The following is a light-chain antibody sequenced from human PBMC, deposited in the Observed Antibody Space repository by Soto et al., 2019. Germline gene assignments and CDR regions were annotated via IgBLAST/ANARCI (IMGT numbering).Light chain of an antibody. CDR1: SSDVGAYEH. CDR2: DVN. Sequence: QSALTQPASVSGSPGQSVTISCTGASSDVGAYEHVSWYQQHPGRAPKLILYDVNNRPSGVSNHFSGSKSGNTASLVISGLQANDEADYCCSSYSTTNILVFGSGTKLTVL. CDR3: SSYSTTNILV. V-gene: IGLV2-14*03. J-gene: IGLJ1*01.